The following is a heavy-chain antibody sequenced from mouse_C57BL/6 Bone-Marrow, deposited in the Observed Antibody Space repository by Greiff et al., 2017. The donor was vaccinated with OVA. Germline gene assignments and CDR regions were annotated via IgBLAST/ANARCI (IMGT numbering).Heavy chain of an antibody. V-gene: IGHV1-55*01. CDR1: GYAFTSYW. CDR2: IYPGSGST. Sequence: QVQLQQPGAELVKPGASVKMSCKASGYAFTSYWITWVKQRPGQGLEWIGDIYPGSGSTNYNEKFKSKATLTADTSSRTAYMQLSSLTSEDSAVYSGARYYDGCPYYAMAYWGQGTSVTVSS. CDR3: ARYYDGCPYYAMAY. J-gene: IGHJ4*01. D-gene: IGHD2-3*01.